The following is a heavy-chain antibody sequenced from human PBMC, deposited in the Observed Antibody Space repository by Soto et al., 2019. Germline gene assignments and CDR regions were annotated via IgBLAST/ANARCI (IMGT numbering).Heavy chain of an antibody. V-gene: IGHV1-18*04. CDR3: ARDTPRWEIGGTWFDP. J-gene: IGHJ5*02. D-gene: IGHD1-26*01. CDR1: GYTFSAFC. CDR2: ISGHNGST. Sequence: QAQLVQSGAEVKKPWASLKVSCKTSGYTFSAFCISWVRQAPGQGPEWMGSISGHNGSTKYAQKLQARVSMTTDTSTKTVYIELRSLKSDDSAVYYCARDTPRWEIGGTWFDPWGQGNQVTVSS.